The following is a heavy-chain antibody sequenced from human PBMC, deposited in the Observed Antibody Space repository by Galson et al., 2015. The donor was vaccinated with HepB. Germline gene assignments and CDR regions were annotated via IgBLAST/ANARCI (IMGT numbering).Heavy chain of an antibody. CDR1: GFTFSSYA. Sequence: SLRLSCAASGFTFSSYAVTWVRQAPGKGLEWVSLISASGGSTYFADSVKGRFTISRDNSKNTLSLQMNSLRAEDTALYYCASGRYSNDAFDLWGQGTMVTVSS. J-gene: IGHJ3*01. CDR2: ISASGGST. D-gene: IGHD3-10*01. V-gene: IGHV3-23*01. CDR3: ASGRYSNDAFDL.